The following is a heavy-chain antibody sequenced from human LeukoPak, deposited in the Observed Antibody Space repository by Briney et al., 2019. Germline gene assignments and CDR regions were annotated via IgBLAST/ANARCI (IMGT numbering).Heavy chain of an antibody. V-gene: IGHV1-69*13. Sequence: ASVKVSCKASGGTFSSYAICWVRQAPGQGLEWMGGIIPIFGTANYAQKFQGRVTITADESTSTAYMELSSLRSEDTAVYYCARVSDYGDYSGAFDIWGQGTMVTVSS. J-gene: IGHJ3*02. CDR3: ARVSDYGDYSGAFDI. CDR1: GGTFSSYA. CDR2: IIPIFGTA. D-gene: IGHD4-17*01.